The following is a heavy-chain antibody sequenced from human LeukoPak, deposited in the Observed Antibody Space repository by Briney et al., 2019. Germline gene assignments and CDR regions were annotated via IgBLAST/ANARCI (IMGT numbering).Heavy chain of an antibody. Sequence: GGSLRLSCAASGFTFDDYAMHWVRQAPGEGLEWVSGISWNSGSIGYADSVKGRFTISRDNAKNSLYLQMNSLRAEDTALYYCAKDTCSSTSCCNDYWGQGTLVTVSS. V-gene: IGHV3-9*01. CDR3: AKDTCSSTSCCNDY. CDR2: ISWNSGSI. CDR1: GFTFDDYA. J-gene: IGHJ4*02. D-gene: IGHD2-2*01.